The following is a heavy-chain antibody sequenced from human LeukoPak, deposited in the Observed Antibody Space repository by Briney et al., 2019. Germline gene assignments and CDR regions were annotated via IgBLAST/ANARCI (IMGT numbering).Heavy chain of an antibody. D-gene: IGHD1-26*01. CDR1: GFTFSNYE. V-gene: IGHV3-48*03. CDR2: ISSSGSPT. CDR3: AREDGSQLDY. J-gene: IGHJ4*02. Sequence: GGSLRLSCATSGFTFSNYEMSWVRQTPGKGLKWVSYISSSGSPTYYADSVKGRFTISRDNAKSSLCLQMDSLRAGDTAVYYCAREDGSQLDYWGRGTLVTVSS.